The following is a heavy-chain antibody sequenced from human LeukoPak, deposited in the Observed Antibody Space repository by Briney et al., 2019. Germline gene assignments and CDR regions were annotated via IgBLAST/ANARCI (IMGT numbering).Heavy chain of an antibody. CDR3: ARDRSDTYYYDSSGMYNWFDP. J-gene: IGHJ5*02. CDR1: GFTFSSYS. Sequence: GGSLRLSCAASGFTFSSYSMSWVRQAPGKGLEWVSSISSSSSYIYYADSVKGRFTISRDNAKNSLYLQMNSLRAEDTAVYYCARDRSDTYYYDSSGMYNWFDPWGQGTLVTVSS. D-gene: IGHD3-22*01. V-gene: IGHV3-21*01. CDR2: ISSSSSYI.